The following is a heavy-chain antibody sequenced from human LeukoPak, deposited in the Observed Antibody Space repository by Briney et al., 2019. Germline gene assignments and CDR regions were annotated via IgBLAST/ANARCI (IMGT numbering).Heavy chain of an antibody. CDR1: GGSISSSSYY. CDR3: AKHLILNYVWGNYRVRGYYFDY. Sequence: ETLSLTCTVSGGSISSSSYYWGWIRQPPGKGLEWVSAISGSGGSTYYADSVKGRFTISRDNSKNTLYLQMNSLRAEDTAVYYCAKHLILNYVWGNYRVRGYYFDYWGQGTLVTVSS. D-gene: IGHD3-16*02. J-gene: IGHJ4*02. CDR2: ISGSGGST. V-gene: IGHV3-23*01.